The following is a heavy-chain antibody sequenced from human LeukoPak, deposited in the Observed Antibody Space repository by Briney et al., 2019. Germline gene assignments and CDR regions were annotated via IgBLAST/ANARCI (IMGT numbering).Heavy chain of an antibody. CDR1: GGSFSGYY. CDR3: ARGTIGARPFEY. V-gene: IGHV3-23*01. D-gene: IGHD1-7*01. J-gene: IGHJ4*02. Sequence: LSLTCALYGGSFSGYYWSWIRQAPGKGLEWVSFISSSSGSTYYADSVKGRFTISRDNSKNTLYQKMNSLRAEDTAVYYCARGTIGARPFEYWGQGTLVTVTS. CDR2: ISSSSGST.